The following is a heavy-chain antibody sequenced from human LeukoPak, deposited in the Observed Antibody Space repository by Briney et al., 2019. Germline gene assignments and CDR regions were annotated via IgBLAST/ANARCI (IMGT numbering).Heavy chain of an antibody. CDR3: ARYSSGWLVYYFDY. J-gene: IGHJ4*02. CDR2: IYYSGST. Sequence: SETLSLTCTVSGGSISSGDYYWSWIRQPPGKGLEWIGYIYYSGSTYYNPSLKSRVTISVDTSKNQFSLKLSSVTAADTAVYYCARYSSGWLVYYFDYWGQGTLVTVSS. CDR1: GGSISSGDYY. V-gene: IGHV4-30-4*01. D-gene: IGHD6-19*01.